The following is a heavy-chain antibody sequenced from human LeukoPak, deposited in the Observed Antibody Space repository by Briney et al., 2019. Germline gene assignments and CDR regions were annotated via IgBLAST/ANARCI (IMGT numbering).Heavy chain of an antibody. CDR3: ATGGDSSGPSSYFDY. D-gene: IGHD3-22*01. J-gene: IGHJ4*02. CDR2: FDPEDGET. V-gene: IGHV1-24*01. CDR1: GYTFTGYY. Sequence: GASVKVSCKASGYTFTGYYMHWVRQAPGKGLEWMGGFDPEDGETIYAQKFQGRVTMTEDTSTDTAYMELSSLRSEDTAVYYCATGGDSSGPSSYFDYWGQGTLVTVSS.